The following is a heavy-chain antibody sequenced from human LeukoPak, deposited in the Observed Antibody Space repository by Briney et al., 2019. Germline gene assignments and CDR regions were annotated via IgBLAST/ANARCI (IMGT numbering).Heavy chain of an antibody. CDR1: GFTLSSHA. CDR3: AKGRHYYGSGSYLDS. Sequence: TGGSLRLSCAASGFTLSSHAMNCVRQAPGKGLEWVSAISGSGSTAYYADSVKGRFTISRDKSKNTLYLQMNSLRAEDTAIYYCAKGRHYYGSGSYLDSWGQGTLVTVSS. J-gene: IGHJ4*02. D-gene: IGHD3-10*01. CDR2: ISGSGSTA. V-gene: IGHV3-23*01.